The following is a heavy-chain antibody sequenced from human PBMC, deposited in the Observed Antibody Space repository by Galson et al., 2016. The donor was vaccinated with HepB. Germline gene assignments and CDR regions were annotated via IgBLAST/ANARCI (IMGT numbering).Heavy chain of an antibody. Sequence: SLRLSCAASGSTFSGYAMSWVRQAPGKGLQWISLIHNDGETTYYADSVKGRFTVSRDNSKNTLYLQMNSQRAEDTAVYYCAKQRGGAMGNYCFDYWGQGTLVTVSS. V-gene: IGHV3-23*01. D-gene: IGHD5-18*01. CDR2: IHNDGETT. CDR1: GSTFSGYA. CDR3: AKQRGGAMGNYCFDY. J-gene: IGHJ4*02.